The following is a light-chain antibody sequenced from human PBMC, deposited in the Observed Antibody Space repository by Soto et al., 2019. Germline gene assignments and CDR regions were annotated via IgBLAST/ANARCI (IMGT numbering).Light chain of an antibody. CDR3: ASYTSGSTFYI. CDR2: DVS. Sequence: QSALTQPASVSGSPGQSITISCTRTSSDVDDYNYVSWYQHHPDKAPKLIIYDVSNRPSGVSNRCSGSKSGNTASLTISGLQADDEADYYCASYTSGSTFYIVATGTKLTVL. CDR1: SSDVDDYNY. V-gene: IGLV2-14*03. J-gene: IGLJ1*01.